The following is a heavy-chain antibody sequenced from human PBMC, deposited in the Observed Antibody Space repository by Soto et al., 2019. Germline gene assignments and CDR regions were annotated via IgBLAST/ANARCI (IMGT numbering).Heavy chain of an antibody. CDR3: ARHGYGGSTS. Sequence: SETLSLTCAVYGGSFSDYYWSWVRQPPGKGLEWIGEILLSGSTHFNPSLKSRGTISVDTSKSQFSLKLSSVTAADTAVYYCARHGYGGSTSWGQGTLVTVSS. V-gene: IGHV4-34*12. D-gene: IGHD1-26*01. CDR2: ILLSGST. CDR1: GGSFSDYY. J-gene: IGHJ4*02.